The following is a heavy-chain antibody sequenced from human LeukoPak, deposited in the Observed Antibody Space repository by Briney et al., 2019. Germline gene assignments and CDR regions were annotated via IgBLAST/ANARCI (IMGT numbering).Heavy chain of an antibody. D-gene: IGHD3-22*01. CDR1: GDFISSSNYY. Sequence: PSETLSLTCTVSGDFISSSNYYWGWIRQPPGKGLDWIGNIYYTGKTYYNPSLNSRVTISTDTSNNQFSLKLSSVTAADTAVYYCVRLYYYDSSLPLLWGQGTLVIVSS. J-gene: IGHJ4*02. CDR2: IYYTGKT. CDR3: VRLYYYDSSLPLL. V-gene: IGHV4-39*01.